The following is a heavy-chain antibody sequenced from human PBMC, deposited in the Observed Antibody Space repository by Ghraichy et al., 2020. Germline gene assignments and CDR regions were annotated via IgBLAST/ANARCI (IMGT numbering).Heavy chain of an antibody. V-gene: IGHV4-34*01. Sequence: SETLSLTCAVYGGSFSGYYWSWIRQPPGKGLEWIGEINHSGSTNYNPSLKSRVTISVDTSKNQFSLKLSSVTAADTAVYYCAARRIQLWLSFWFDPWGQGTLVTVSS. CDR2: INHSGST. CDR3: AARRIQLWLSFWFDP. D-gene: IGHD5-18*01. J-gene: IGHJ5*02. CDR1: GGSFSGYY.